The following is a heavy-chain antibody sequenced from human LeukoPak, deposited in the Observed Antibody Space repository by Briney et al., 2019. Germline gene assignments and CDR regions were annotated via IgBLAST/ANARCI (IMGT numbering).Heavy chain of an antibody. Sequence: GGSLRLSSAASGFTFSSYAMSWLRQAPGQGLEWVSAISVSGGSTYYADSVKGRFTISRDNSKNTLYLQMNSLRAEDTAVYYCAKDYYYDSSGFDYWGQGTLVTVSS. CDR2: ISVSGGST. CDR3: AKDYYYDSSGFDY. CDR1: GFTFSSYA. V-gene: IGHV3-23*01. D-gene: IGHD3-22*01. J-gene: IGHJ4*02.